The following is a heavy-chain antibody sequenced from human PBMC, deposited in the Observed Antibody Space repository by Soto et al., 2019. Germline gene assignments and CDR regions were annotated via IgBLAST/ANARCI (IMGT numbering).Heavy chain of an antibody. CDR1: GFTFSDYY. D-gene: IGHD6-19*01. V-gene: IGHV3-11*01. Sequence: PGGSLRLSCAAYGFTFSDYYMSWIRQAPGKGLEWVSYISSSGSTIYYADSVKGRFTMSRDNSNNTLYLQMNRLRAEDTAVYFCGRRNGLPVAGIRYFDYWGPGTLVSVSS. CDR3: GRRNGLPVAGIRYFDY. J-gene: IGHJ4*02. CDR2: ISSSGSTI.